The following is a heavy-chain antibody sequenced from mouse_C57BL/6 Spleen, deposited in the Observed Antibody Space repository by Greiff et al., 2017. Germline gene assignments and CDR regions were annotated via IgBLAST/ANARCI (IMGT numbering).Heavy chain of an antibody. V-gene: IGHV5-6*01. D-gene: IGHD2-1*01. Sequence: EVKVVESGGDLVKPGGSLKLSCAASGFTFSSYGMSWVRQTPDKRLEWVATISSGGSYTYYPDSVKGRFTISRDNAKNTLYLQMSSLKSEDTAMYYYARHYGNRYFDVWGTGTTVTVSS. J-gene: IGHJ1*03. CDR1: GFTFSSYG. CDR2: ISSGGSYT. CDR3: ARHYGNRYFDV.